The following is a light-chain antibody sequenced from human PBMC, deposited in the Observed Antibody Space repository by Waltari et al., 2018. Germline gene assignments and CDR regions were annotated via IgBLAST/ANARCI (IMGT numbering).Light chain of an antibody. CDR2: EVS. J-gene: IGLJ1*01. CDR1: DSDVGAYDF. Sequence: QSALPQPAPVSGSPGQSITISCSGTDSDVGAYDFVSWYQQHPGKAPHLIIYEVSNRPSGISNRFSASKSGNTASLTISGLQAEDEADYYCSSYTTSSAPGVFGTGTRVTVL. CDR3: SSYTTSSAPGV. V-gene: IGLV2-14*01.